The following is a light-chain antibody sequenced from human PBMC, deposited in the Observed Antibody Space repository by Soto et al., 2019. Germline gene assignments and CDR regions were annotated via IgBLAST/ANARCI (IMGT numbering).Light chain of an antibody. CDR3: SSYAGSNNLV. Sequence: LTQPPSASGSPGQSVTISCTGTSSDVGGYNYVSWYQQHPGKAPKLMIYEVSKRPSGVPDRFSGSKSGNTASLTVSGLQAEDEADYYCSSYAGSNNLVFGGGTKVTVL. J-gene: IGLJ2*01. CDR2: EVS. V-gene: IGLV2-8*01. CDR1: SSDVGGYNY.